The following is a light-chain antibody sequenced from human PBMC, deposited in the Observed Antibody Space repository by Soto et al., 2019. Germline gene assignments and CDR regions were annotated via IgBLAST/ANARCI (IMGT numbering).Light chain of an antibody. CDR3: SSYAGSNNLV. Sequence: LTQPPSASGSPGQSVTISCTGTSSDVGGYNYVSWYQQHPGKAPKLMIYEVSKRPSGVPDRFSGSKSGNTASLTVSGLQAEDEADYYCSSYAGSNNLVFGGGTKVTVL. J-gene: IGLJ2*01. CDR2: EVS. V-gene: IGLV2-8*01. CDR1: SSDVGGYNY.